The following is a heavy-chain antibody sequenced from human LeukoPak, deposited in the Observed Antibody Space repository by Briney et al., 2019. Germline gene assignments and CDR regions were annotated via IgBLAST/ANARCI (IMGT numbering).Heavy chain of an antibody. CDR2: FDPEDGET. Sequence: ASVTVSCKVSGYTLTELSMHWVRQAPGKGLEWMGGFDPEDGETIYAQKFQGRVTMTEDTSTDTAYMELSSLRSEDTAVYYCATVSYSGSYATPLDYWGQGTLVTVSS. D-gene: IGHD1-26*01. CDR1: GYTLTELS. CDR3: ATVSYSGSYATPLDY. J-gene: IGHJ4*02. V-gene: IGHV1-24*01.